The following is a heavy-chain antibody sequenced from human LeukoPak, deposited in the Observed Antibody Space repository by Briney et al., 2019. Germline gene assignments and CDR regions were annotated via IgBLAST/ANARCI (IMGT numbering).Heavy chain of an antibody. CDR3: ARGSATVTPVPFDY. Sequence: GGSLRLSCAASGFSFGNHGMHWVRQAPGKGLEWVAIIWYDGSNKYYADSVKDQFTIFRDNSKNTLYLQMNSLRAEDTAVYYCARGSATVTPVPFDYWGQGTLVTVSS. V-gene: IGHV3-33*01. CDR2: IWYDGSNK. J-gene: IGHJ4*02. CDR1: GFSFGNHG. D-gene: IGHD4-17*01.